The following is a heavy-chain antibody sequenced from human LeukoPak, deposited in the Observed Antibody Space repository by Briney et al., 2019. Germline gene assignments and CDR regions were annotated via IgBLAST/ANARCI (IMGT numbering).Heavy chain of an antibody. CDR1: GFTFSSYA. D-gene: IGHD3-22*01. Sequence: GGSLRLSCAASGFTFSSYAMSWVRQAPGKGLEWVSAISGSGGSTYYADSVKGRFTISRDNAKNSVYLQMDSMRAEDSAVYYCARLRRNTDSSGFFYYYDYWGQGTLVTVSS. J-gene: IGHJ4*02. CDR3: ARLRRNTDSSGFFYYYDY. CDR2: ISGSGGST. V-gene: IGHV3-23*01.